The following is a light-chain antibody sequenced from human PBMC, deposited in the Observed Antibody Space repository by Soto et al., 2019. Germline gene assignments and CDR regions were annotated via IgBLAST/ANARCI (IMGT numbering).Light chain of an antibody. CDR1: SSDVGGYDY. J-gene: IGLJ1*01. V-gene: IGLV2-8*01. CDR3: SSWDSSLSAYV. CDR2: EVT. Sequence: QSALTQPPSASGSPGQSVTISCTGTSSDVGGYDYVSWYQQHPGKAPKLMIYEVTIRPSGVSDRFSGSKSGNTASLTVSGLQAEDEADYYCSSWDSSLSAYVFXTGTKVTDL.